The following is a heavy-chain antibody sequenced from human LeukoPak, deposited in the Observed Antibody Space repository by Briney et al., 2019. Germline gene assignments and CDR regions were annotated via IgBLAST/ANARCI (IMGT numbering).Heavy chain of an antibody. CDR3: ANRGSSWYSGSYYYYMDV. CDR2: IRYDGSNK. CDR1: GFTFSSYG. J-gene: IGHJ6*03. V-gene: IGHV3-30*02. D-gene: IGHD6-13*01. Sequence: GGSLRLSCAASGFTFSSYGMHWVRQAPGKGLEWVAFIRYDGSNKYYADSVKGRFTISRDNAKNSLYLQMNSLRAEDTAVYYCANRGSSWYSGSYYYYMDVWGKGTTVTISS.